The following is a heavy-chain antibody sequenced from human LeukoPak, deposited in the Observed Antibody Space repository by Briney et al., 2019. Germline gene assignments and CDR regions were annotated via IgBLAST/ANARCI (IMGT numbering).Heavy chain of an antibody. Sequence: GRSLRLSCAASGFTFSSYAMHWVRQAPGKGLEWVAVISYDGSNKYYADSVKGRFTISRDNSKNTLYLQMNSLRAEDTAVYYCARGYSSRMIDYWGQGTLVTVSS. CDR3: ARGYSSRMIDY. CDR1: GFTFSSYA. D-gene: IGHD6-13*01. CDR2: ISYDGSNK. V-gene: IGHV3-30*04. J-gene: IGHJ4*02.